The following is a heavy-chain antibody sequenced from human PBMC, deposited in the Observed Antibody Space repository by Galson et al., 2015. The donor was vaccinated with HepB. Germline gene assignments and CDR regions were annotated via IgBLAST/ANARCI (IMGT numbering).Heavy chain of an antibody. V-gene: IGHV4-34*01. Sequence: VYGGSFSGYYWSWIRQPPGKGLEWIGEINHSGSTNYNPSLKSRVTISVDTSKNQFSLKLSSVTAADTAVYYCARGSSGFVVVVAGRVVRWFDPWGQGTLVTVSS. CDR1: GGSFSGYY. CDR3: ARGSSGFVVVVAGRVVRWFDP. CDR2: INHSGST. D-gene: IGHD2-15*01. J-gene: IGHJ5*02.